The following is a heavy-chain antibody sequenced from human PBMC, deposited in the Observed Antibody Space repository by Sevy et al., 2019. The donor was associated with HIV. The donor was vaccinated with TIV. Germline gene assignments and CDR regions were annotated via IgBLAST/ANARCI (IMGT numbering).Heavy chain of an antibody. CDR2: ISSSGSSI. D-gene: IGHD3-3*02. Sequence: GGALRLSCTASGFTFSSYDMNWVRQAPGKGLEWVSKISSSGSSIYYADSVKGRVIISRDNAKNSLNLQMNSLRAEDTAVYYCTGNGGAFDNGFAPWGQGTLVTVSS. CDR3: TGNGGAFDNGFAP. V-gene: IGHV3-48*03. J-gene: IGHJ5*02. CDR1: GFTFSSYD.